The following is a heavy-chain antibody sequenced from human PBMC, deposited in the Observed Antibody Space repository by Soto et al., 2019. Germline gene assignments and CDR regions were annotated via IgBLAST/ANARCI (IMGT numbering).Heavy chain of an antibody. CDR2: IYSGGST. CDR3: ARLVGATHFAY. D-gene: IGHD1-26*01. Sequence: GGSLRLSCAASGFTVSSNYMNWVRQAPGKGLEWVSVIYSGGSTYYADSVKGRFTISRDNSKNTLYLQMNSLRAEDTAVYYCARLVGATHFAYWGQGTLVTVSS. CDR1: GFTVSSNY. V-gene: IGHV3-53*01. J-gene: IGHJ4*02.